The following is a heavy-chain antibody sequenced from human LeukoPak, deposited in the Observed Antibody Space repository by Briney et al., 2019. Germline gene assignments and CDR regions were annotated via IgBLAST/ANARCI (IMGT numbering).Heavy chain of an antibody. J-gene: IGHJ4*02. Sequence: SETLSLTCTVSGDSIYNNYWGWIRQSPGKGLEWIAYFYQKGGGTTDYNPSLESRVTISVDTSKSQFSLNLSSVTAADTAVYHCAKFQANYYDSSGYGCFDYWGQGTLVTVSS. CDR2: FYQKGGGTT. CDR3: AKFQANYYDSSGYGCFDY. D-gene: IGHD3-22*01. V-gene: IGHV4-59*01. CDR1: GDSIYNNY.